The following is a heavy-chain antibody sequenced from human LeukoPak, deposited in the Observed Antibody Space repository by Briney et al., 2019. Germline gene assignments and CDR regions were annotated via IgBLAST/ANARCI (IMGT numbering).Heavy chain of an antibody. D-gene: IGHD3-22*01. CDR2: ISAYNGDT. J-gene: IGHJ4*02. V-gene: IGHV1-18*04. CDR1: GYPFISYG. CDR3: ARVFYFYDTSGPQYSFDY. Sequence: ASVKVSCKTSGYPFISYGLSWVRQAPGQGLEWMGWISAYNGDTNYAQRLQGRVTMTTDTSTTTAYMELRSLRSDDTAVYYCARVFYFYDTSGPQYSFDYWAREPWSPSPQ.